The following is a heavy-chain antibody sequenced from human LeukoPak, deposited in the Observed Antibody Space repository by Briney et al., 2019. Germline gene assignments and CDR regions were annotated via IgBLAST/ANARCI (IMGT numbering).Heavy chain of an antibody. Sequence: SETLSLTCAVYGGSFSGYYWSWIRQPPGKGLEWIGYIYYSGSTNYNPPLKSRVTISVDTSKNQFSLKLSSVTAADTAVYYCARVLEDIVVVPAARGNYNWFDPWGQGTLVTVSS. J-gene: IGHJ5*02. CDR1: GGSFSGYY. V-gene: IGHV4-59*01. D-gene: IGHD2-2*01. CDR3: ARVLEDIVVVPAARGNYNWFDP. CDR2: IYYSGST.